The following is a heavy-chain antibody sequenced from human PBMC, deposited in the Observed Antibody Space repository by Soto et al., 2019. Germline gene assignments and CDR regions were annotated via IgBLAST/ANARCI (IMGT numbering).Heavy chain of an antibody. V-gene: IGHV2-5*02. J-gene: IGHJ5*02. Sequence: QIILKESGPTLVQPTQTLTLTCTFSGFSLTTSGVGVGWIRQPPGKTLEWLALIYWDDDKRYSPSLESRLTNTKDTSKNQVVLTMANIDPVDTATYYCVHRRLPTWFDPWGQGALVTVSS. CDR2: IYWDDDK. CDR3: VHRRLPTWFDP. CDR1: GFSLTTSGVG.